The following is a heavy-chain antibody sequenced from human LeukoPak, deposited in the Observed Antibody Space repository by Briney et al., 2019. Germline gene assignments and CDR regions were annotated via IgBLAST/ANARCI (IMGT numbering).Heavy chain of an antibody. V-gene: IGHV3-23*01. CDR2: LTGYGGA. Sequence: GGSLRLSCEASGLSFTNYAMMWVRQAPGKGLQWISTLTGYGGAYYADSGEGRFIISRDISKNTMFLQMYSLRAEDTAVYYCAKGAAAGKVDWFDPWGQGTLDTVSS. D-gene: IGHD6-13*01. CDR1: GLSFTNYA. CDR3: AKGAAAGKVDWFDP. J-gene: IGHJ5*02.